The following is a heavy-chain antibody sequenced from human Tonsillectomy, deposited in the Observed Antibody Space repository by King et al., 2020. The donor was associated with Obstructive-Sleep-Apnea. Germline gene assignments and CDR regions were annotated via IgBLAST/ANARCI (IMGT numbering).Heavy chain of an antibody. J-gene: IGHJ3*02. Sequence: VQLVQSGAEVKKPGESLRISCKGSGYSFTSYWISWVRQMPGKGLEWMGRIDPSDSYTNYSPSFQGHVTISADKSISTAYLQWSSLKASDTAMYYCARAAPTYGYSSSLDAFDIWGQGTMVTVSS. D-gene: IGHD6-6*01. CDR1: GYSFTSYW. CDR3: ARAAPTYGYSSSLDAFDI. V-gene: IGHV5-10-1*03. CDR2: IDPSDSYT.